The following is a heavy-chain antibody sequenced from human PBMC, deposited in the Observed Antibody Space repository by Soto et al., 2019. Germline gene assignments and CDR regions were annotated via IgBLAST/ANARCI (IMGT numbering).Heavy chain of an antibody. V-gene: IGHV4-34*01. CDR2: INHSGST. J-gene: IGHJ4*02. CDR3: ARGRLLYGGNFYRFVY. D-gene: IGHD2-21*02. CDR1: GGSFSGYY. Sequence: SETLSLTCAVYGGSFSGYYWSWIRQPPGKGLEWIGEINHSGSTNYNPSLKSRVTISVDTSKNQFSLKLSSVTAADTAVYYCARGRLLYGGNFYRFVYWGQGTLVTVSS.